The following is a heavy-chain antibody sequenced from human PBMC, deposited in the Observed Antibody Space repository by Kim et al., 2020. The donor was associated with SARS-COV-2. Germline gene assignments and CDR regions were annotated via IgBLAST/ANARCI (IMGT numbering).Heavy chain of an antibody. V-gene: IGHV4-39*01. Sequence: SETLSLTCTVSGGSISSSSYYWGWIRQPPGKGLEWIGSIYYSGSTYYNPSLKSRVTISVDTSKNQFSLKLSSVTAADTAVYYCAAFTPRSGHTLDPWGQGTLVTVSS. J-gene: IGHJ5*02. D-gene: IGHD3-3*01. CDR3: AAFTPRSGHTLDP. CDR2: IYYSGST. CDR1: GGSISSSSYY.